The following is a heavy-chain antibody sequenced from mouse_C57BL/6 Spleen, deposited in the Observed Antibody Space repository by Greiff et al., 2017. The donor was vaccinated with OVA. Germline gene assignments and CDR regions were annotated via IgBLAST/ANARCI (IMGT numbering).Heavy chain of an antibody. CDR2: IDPSDSYT. J-gene: IGHJ2*01. V-gene: IGHV1-50*01. CDR1: GYTFTSYW. CDR3: ARAYYGSSPYFDY. Sequence: QVQLQQPGAELVKPGASVKLSCKASGYTFTSYWMQWVNQRPGQGLEWIGEIDPSDSYTNYNQKFKGKATLTVDTSSSTAYMQLSSLTSEDSAVYYCARAYYGSSPYFDYWGQGTTLTVSS. D-gene: IGHD1-1*01.